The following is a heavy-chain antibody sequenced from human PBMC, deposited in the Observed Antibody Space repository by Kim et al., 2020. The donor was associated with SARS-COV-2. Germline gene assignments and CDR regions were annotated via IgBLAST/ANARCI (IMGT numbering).Heavy chain of an antibody. V-gene: IGHV4-61*01. CDR1: GGSVSSGSYF. CDR3: ARAPNDFWSGYPYYLDY. Sequence: SETLSLTCTVSGGSVSSGSYFWSWIRQPPGKGLEWIGYIYYSGNTNYNPPLKSRVTMSVDTSKNQFSLKLRSLTATDTAVYYCARAPNDFWSGYPYYLDYWGQGTLVTVSS. J-gene: IGHJ4*02. CDR2: IYYSGNT. D-gene: IGHD3-3*01.